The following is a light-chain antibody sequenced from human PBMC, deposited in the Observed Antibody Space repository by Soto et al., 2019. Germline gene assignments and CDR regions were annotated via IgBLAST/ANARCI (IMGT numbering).Light chain of an antibody. CDR1: TSNIGSNP. J-gene: IGLJ1*01. V-gene: IGLV1-44*01. Sequence: QSVLTQPPSASGTPGQRVTLSCSGTTSNIGSNPVNWYQQLPGTAPKLLIYSNIQRPSGVPDRLSGSKSGTSASLAIRGLQSEDEADYYCAAWDDSLNGYVFGTGTKLTVL. CDR3: AAWDDSLNGYV. CDR2: SNI.